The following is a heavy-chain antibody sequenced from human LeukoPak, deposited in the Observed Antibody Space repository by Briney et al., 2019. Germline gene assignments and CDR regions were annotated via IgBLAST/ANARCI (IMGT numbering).Heavy chain of an antibody. J-gene: IGHJ5*02. Sequence: SETLSLTCAVSGGSISSGYYSWSWIRQPPGKGLEWIGYSYYSGNTYYNPSLKSRVTISMDTSKNQFSLKLNSMTAADTAVYYCATAPYEYIWGTYRTNWFDPWGQGTLVTVSS. V-gene: IGHV4-30-4*01. CDR1: GGSISSGYYS. CDR2: SYYSGNT. CDR3: ATAPYEYIWGTYRTNWFDP. D-gene: IGHD3-16*02.